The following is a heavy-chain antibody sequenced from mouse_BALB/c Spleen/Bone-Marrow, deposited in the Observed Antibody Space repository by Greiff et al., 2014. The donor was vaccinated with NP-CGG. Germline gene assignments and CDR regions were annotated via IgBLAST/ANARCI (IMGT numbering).Heavy chain of an antibody. J-gene: IGHJ2*02. V-gene: IGHV1-69*02. Sequence: QVQLQQPGAEVVKPGASVKVSCKASGYTFTNYWMQWVKQRPGQGLEWIGEIEPSDSYTNYNQDFKGKATLTVDKSSSAAYMQLSSLTSEDSAVYYCARGRTTVVSDYWGHGPSPTVSP. CDR1: GYTFTNYW. CDR3: ARGRTTVVSDY. CDR2: IEPSDSYT. D-gene: IGHD1-1*01.